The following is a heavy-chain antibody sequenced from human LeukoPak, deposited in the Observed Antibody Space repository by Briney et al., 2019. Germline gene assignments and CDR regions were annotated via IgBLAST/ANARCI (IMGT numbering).Heavy chain of an antibody. D-gene: IGHD3-10*01. V-gene: IGHV3-74*01. CDR1: GFTFSSYW. CDR3: TKDTFGADDF. J-gene: IGHJ4*02. Sequence: GGSLRLSCAASGFTFSSYWMHWVRQAPGKGLVWVSRIHPDGSSTSYADSVKGRFTISRDNAKNTLYLQMSSLRAGDTAVYYCTKDTFGADDFWGQGTLVTVSS. CDR2: IHPDGSST.